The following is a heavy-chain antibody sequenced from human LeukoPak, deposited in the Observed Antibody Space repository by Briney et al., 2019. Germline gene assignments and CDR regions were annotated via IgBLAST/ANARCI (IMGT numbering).Heavy chain of an antibody. V-gene: IGHV3-7*03. Sequence: GGSLRLSCAASGFTFSSYWMSWVRQAPGKGLEWVANIKQDGSQKYYVDSVKGRFTISRDNAKNSLYLQMNSLRAEDTAMYYCARSIPYGTTWYGRSDYWGQGTLVTVSS. D-gene: IGHD6-13*01. J-gene: IGHJ4*02. CDR1: GFTFSSYW. CDR2: IKQDGSQK. CDR3: ARSIPYGTTWYGRSDY.